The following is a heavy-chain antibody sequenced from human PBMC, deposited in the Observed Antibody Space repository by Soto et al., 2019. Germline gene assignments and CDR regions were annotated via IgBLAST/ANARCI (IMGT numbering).Heavy chain of an antibody. CDR1: GGSISSYY. V-gene: IGHV4-59*01. CDR2: IYYSGST. D-gene: IGHD3-10*01. CDR3: ARTADVSDVRNNFYMDV. Sequence: PSETLSLTCTVSGGSISSYYWSWIRQPPGKGLEWIGYIYYSGSTNYNPSLKTRVTISVDTSKNHFSLKLSSVTAADTAVYYCARTADVSDVRNNFYMDVWGKGTAVTVSS. J-gene: IGHJ6*03.